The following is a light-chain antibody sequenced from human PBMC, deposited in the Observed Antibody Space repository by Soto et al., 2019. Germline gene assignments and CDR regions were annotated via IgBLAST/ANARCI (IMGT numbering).Light chain of an antibody. CDR1: QSLLHSNGYNY. J-gene: IGKJ1*01. CDR2: LGS. V-gene: IGKV2-28*01. CDR3: MQSRQLTRT. Sequence: DIVMTQSPLSLPVTPGEPASISCRSSQSLLHSNGYNYLDWYLQKPGQSPQLLIYLGSNRASGVPDRLSGSGSGTDFTLKISRVEAEDVGVYYCMQSRQLTRTFGQGTKVDIX.